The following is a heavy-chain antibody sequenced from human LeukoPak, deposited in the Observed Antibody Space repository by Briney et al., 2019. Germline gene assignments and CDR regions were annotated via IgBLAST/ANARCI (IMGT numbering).Heavy chain of an antibody. Sequence: GGSLRLSCAASGFTFSSYGMHWVRQAPGKGLEWVAVISYDGSNKYYADSVKGRFTISRDNSKNTLYLQMNGLRAEDTAVYYCAKGRGLSSGWADYWGQGTLVTVSS. V-gene: IGHV3-30*18. CDR3: AKGRGLSSGWADY. CDR2: ISYDGSNK. CDR1: GFTFSSYG. J-gene: IGHJ4*02. D-gene: IGHD6-19*01.